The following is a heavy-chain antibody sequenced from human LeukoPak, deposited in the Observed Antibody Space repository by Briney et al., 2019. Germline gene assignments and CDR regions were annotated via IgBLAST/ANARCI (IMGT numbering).Heavy chain of an antibody. V-gene: IGHV4-39*07. J-gene: IGHJ2*01. CDR3: ARVTGYDILTGYSKPTPLSWYFDL. CDR1: GGSISSSSYY. CDR2: IYYSGST. Sequence: SETLSLTCTVSGGSISSSSYYWGWIRQPPGKGLEWIGSIYYSGSTYYNPSLKSRVTISVDTSKNQFSLKLSSVTAADTAVYYCARVTGYDILTGYSKPTPLSWYFDLWGRGTLVTVSS. D-gene: IGHD3-9*01.